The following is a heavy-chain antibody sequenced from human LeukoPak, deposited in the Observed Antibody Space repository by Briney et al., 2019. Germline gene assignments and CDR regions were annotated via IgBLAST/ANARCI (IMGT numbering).Heavy chain of an antibody. J-gene: IGHJ3*02. CDR1: GFTFSSYA. CDR3: ARDLGGSHAFDI. Sequence: GRSLRLSCAASGFTFSSYAMHWVRQAPGKGLEWVAVISYDGSNKYYADSVKGRFTISRDNSKNTLYLQMNSLRAEDTAVYYCARDLGGSHAFDIWGQGTMVTVSS. V-gene: IGHV3-30-3*01. D-gene: IGHD3-16*01. CDR2: ISYDGSNK.